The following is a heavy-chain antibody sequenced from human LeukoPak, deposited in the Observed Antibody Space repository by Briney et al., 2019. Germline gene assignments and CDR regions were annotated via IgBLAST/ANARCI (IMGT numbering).Heavy chain of an antibody. CDR1: GGSISTYY. CDR2: IYISGTT. D-gene: IGHD4-17*01. J-gene: IGHJ4*02. V-gene: IGHV4-59*01. Sequence: SETLSLTCTVSGGSISTYYWSWIRQPPGKGLEWIGYIYISGTTNYNPSLKSRVTMSVDTSKNQLSMKLSSVTAADTAVYYCAIGSDFGDCWGQGTLVTVSS. CDR3: AIGSDFGDC.